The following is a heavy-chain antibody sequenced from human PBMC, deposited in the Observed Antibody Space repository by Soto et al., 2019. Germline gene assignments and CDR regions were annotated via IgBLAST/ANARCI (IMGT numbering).Heavy chain of an antibody. D-gene: IGHD1-20*01. CDR3: AHSGITLTGGAFDI. V-gene: IGHV2-5*02. Sequence: QITLKESGPTLVKPTQTLTLTCTFSGFSLSTSGVDVGWIRQPPGKALEWLALIYWDDDKRYSPSLKSRLTITKDTSKNQVVLTTTNMDPVDTATYYCAHSGITLTGGAFDIWGQGTMVTVSS. J-gene: IGHJ3*02. CDR2: IYWDDDK. CDR1: GFSLSTSGVD.